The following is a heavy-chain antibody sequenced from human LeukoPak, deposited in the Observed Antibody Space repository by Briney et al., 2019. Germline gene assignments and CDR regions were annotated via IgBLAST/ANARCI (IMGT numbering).Heavy chain of an antibody. Sequence: SETLSLTCTVPGGSISSHTYYWGWIRQAPGKGLEWIGSIYYSGNTYYNPSLKSRVTISVDTSKNQSSLELRSVIAAVYYCARHDAAAVVEYWGQGTLVTVSS. CDR1: GGSISSHTYY. CDR2: IYYSGNT. CDR3: ARHDAAAVVEY. J-gene: IGHJ4*02. D-gene: IGHD6-19*01. V-gene: IGHV4-39*01.